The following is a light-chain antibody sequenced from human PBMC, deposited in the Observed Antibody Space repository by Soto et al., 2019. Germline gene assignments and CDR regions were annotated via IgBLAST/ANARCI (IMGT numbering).Light chain of an antibody. V-gene: IGLV2-11*01. CDR1: STDVGAYNY. Sequence: SVLTQPRSVSGSPGQSVTISCTGTSTDVGAYNYISWYQQHPGKAPKLMIYDVSKRPSGVPDRFSGSKSGNTASLTISGLQADDEADYYCCSYAGSYTYVFGSGTKLTVL. CDR2: DVS. CDR3: CSYAGSYTYV. J-gene: IGLJ1*01.